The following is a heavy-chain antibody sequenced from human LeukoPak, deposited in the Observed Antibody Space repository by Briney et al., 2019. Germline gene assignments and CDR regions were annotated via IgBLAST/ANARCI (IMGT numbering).Heavy chain of an antibody. CDR1: GGSISSGGYY. D-gene: IGHD2-2*02. CDR2: IYYSGST. V-gene: IGHV4-31*03. Sequence: SETLSLTCTVSGGSISSGGYYWSWIRQHPGKGLEWIGYIYYSGSTYYNPSLKSRVTISVDTSKNQFSLKLSSVTAADTAVYYCARHLKRELLYDAFDIWGQGTMVTVSS. CDR3: ARHLKRELLYDAFDI. J-gene: IGHJ3*02.